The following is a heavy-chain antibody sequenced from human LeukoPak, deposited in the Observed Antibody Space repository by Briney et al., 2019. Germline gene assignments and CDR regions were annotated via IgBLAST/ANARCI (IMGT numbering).Heavy chain of an antibody. V-gene: IGHV3-30-3*01. Sequence: GSLRLSCAASGFTFSSYAMHWVRQAPGKGLEWVAVISYDGSNKYYADSVKGRYTISRDNSKNTLYLQMNSLRAEDMALYFCARSWGGSCSYPSDNWGQGTLVTVSP. CDR1: GFTFSSYA. CDR3: ARSWGGSCSYPSDN. J-gene: IGHJ4*02. D-gene: IGHD2-15*01. CDR2: ISYDGSNK.